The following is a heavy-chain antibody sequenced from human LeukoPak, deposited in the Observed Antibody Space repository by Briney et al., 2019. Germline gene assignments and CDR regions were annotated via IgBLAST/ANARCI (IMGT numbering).Heavy chain of an antibody. D-gene: IGHD3-3*01. V-gene: IGHV1-46*01. CDR3: ARDFWSGYSPQDYYYYYMDV. J-gene: IGHJ6*03. CDR1: GDTFTRQN. Sequence: ASVKVSCKASGDTFTRQNIQWVRQAPGQGLEWMGMVKPSDGSTTYAQRFQGRLIMTRDTSTSTVYMELSSLRSEDTAVYYCARDFWSGYSPQDYYYYYMDVWGKGTTVTVSS. CDR2: VKPSDGST.